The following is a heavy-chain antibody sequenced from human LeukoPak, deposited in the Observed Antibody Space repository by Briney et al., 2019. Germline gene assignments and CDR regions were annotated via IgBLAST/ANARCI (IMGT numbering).Heavy chain of an antibody. D-gene: IGHD5-18*01. V-gene: IGHV3-33*01. CDR3: ARNDKGNSYGYSIDY. CDR1: GFTFSSHG. CDR2: IWYDGSNK. Sequence: GGSLRLSRAVSGFTFSSHGMHWVRQAPGKGLEWVAVIWYDGSNKYYADSVKGRFTISRDNSKNTLYLQMNSLRAEDTAVYYCARNDKGNSYGYSIDYWGQGTLVTVSS. J-gene: IGHJ4*02.